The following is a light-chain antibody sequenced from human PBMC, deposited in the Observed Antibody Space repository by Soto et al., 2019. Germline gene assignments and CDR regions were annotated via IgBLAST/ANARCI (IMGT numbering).Light chain of an antibody. V-gene: IGKV1-5*03. CDR2: KAS. Sequence: DIQMTQSPSTLSASVGDRVTITCRASQSIRSWLAWYQQKPGKAPKLLIHKASSLESGAPSRFSGSASGTESTLTISSLQPDDFATYYCQQYNSYSGTFGQGTKVEIK. CDR3: QQYNSYSGT. J-gene: IGKJ2*02. CDR1: QSIRSW.